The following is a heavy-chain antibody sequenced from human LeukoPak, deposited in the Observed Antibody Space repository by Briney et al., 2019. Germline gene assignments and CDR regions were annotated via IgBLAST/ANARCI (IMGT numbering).Heavy chain of an antibody. D-gene: IGHD3-10*01. CDR3: ARLTMVRGVWADY. Sequence: SVKVSCKASGYTFTSYYMHWVRQAPGQGLEWMGGIIPIFGTANYAQKFQGRVTITADESTSTAYMELSSLRSEDTAVYYCARLTMVRGVWADYWGQGTLVTVSS. V-gene: IGHV1-69*13. J-gene: IGHJ4*02. CDR2: IIPIFGTA. CDR1: GYTFTSYY.